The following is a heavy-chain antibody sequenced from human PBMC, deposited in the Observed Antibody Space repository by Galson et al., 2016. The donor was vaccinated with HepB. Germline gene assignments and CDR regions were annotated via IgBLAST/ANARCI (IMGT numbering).Heavy chain of an antibody. CDR2: IWYDGINK. Sequence: SCAASGVTFSSYGMHWVRQAPGKGLEWVAVIWYDGINKYYADSVKGRFTISRDNSKNTVYLQMNSLRAEDTAVYYCARDPGITMVRGVTALNWFDPWGQGTLVTVSS. V-gene: IGHV3-33*01. CDR3: ARDPGITMVRGVTALNWFDP. D-gene: IGHD3-10*01. CDR1: GVTFSSYG. J-gene: IGHJ5*02.